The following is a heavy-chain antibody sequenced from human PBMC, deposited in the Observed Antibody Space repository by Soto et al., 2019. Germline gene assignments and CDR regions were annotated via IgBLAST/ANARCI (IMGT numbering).Heavy chain of an antibody. Sequence: SETLSLTCAVYGGSFSGYYWSWIRQPPGKGLEWIGEINHSGSTNYNPSLKSRVTISVDTSKNQFSLKLSSVTAADTAVYYCARGLYCSGGSCYAAFDIWGQGTMVTVSS. V-gene: IGHV4-34*01. CDR3: ARGLYCSGGSCYAAFDI. CDR2: INHSGST. D-gene: IGHD2-15*01. J-gene: IGHJ3*02. CDR1: GGSFSGYY.